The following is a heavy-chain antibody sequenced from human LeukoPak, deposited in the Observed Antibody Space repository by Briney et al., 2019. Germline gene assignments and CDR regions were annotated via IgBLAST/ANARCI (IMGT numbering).Heavy chain of an antibody. Sequence: ASVKVSCKASGYTFTSYYMHWVRQAPGQGLEWMGIINPSGGSTGYAQKLQGRVSMTTDTSTSTAYMDLRSLRSDDTAVYYCARDLRYSSGWSASGMDVWGKGTAVTISS. V-gene: IGHV1-46*01. D-gene: IGHD6-19*01. CDR1: GYTFTSYY. J-gene: IGHJ6*03. CDR2: INPSGGST. CDR3: ARDLRYSSGWSASGMDV.